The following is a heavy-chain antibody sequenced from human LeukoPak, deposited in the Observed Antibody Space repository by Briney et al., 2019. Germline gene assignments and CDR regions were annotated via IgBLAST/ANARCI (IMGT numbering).Heavy chain of an antibody. Sequence: SETLSLTCTVSGGSISSYYWGWIRQPPGKGLEWIGSIYYSGSTYYNPSLKSRVTISVDTSKNQFSLKLSSVTAADTAVYYCARGRPVGYCSGGSCYSPFDPWGQGTLVTVSS. V-gene: IGHV4-39*07. D-gene: IGHD2-15*01. CDR2: IYYSGST. J-gene: IGHJ5*02. CDR1: GGSISSYY. CDR3: ARGRPVGYCSGGSCYSPFDP.